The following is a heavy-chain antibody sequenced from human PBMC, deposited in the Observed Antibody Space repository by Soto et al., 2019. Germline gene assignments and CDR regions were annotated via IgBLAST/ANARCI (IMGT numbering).Heavy chain of an antibody. CDR3: AKDIVRYTYGACAN. CDR2: ISYDGSNK. V-gene: IGHV3-30*18. J-gene: IGHJ4*02. D-gene: IGHD5-18*01. Sequence: QVQLVESGGAVVQPGKSLRLSCAASGFTFSSYGMYWIRQAPGKGLEGVAAISYDGSNKFHADSVKGRFTISRDNSQNTLYLQINSLSTEDTAVYYCAKDIVRYTYGACANWGPGALVTVSS. CDR1: GFTFSSYG.